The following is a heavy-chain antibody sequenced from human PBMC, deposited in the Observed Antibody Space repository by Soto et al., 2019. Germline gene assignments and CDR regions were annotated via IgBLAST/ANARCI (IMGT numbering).Heavy chain of an antibody. CDR3: AKDRVIQLLPIWPDP. V-gene: IGHV3-30*18. D-gene: IGHD2-2*01. CDR1: GFSFSKYG. Sequence: WGSLRLSCVASGFSFSKYGMHWVRQAPGKGLEWVASVSSDGSNKYYADSVKGRFTISRDNSKSTLYLQVDSLRGDDTAVYYCAKDRVIQLLPIWPDPWGQGTLVTVSS. J-gene: IGHJ5*02. CDR2: VSSDGSNK.